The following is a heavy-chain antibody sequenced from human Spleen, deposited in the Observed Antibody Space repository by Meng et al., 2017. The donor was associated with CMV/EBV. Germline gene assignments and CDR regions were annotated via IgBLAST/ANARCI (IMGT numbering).Heavy chain of an antibody. Sequence: CKASGCTFSSYAISWVRQAPGQGLEWMGGIIPILGIANYAQKFQGRVTITADKSTSTAYMELSSLRSEDTAVYYCAREATVTTNSDYWGQGTLVTVSS. J-gene: IGHJ4*02. CDR1: GCTFSSYA. CDR3: AREATVTTNSDY. V-gene: IGHV1-69*10. D-gene: IGHD4-11*01. CDR2: IIPILGIA.